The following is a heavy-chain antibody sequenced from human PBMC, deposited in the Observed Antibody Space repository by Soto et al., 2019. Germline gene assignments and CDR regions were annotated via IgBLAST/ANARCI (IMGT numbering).Heavy chain of an antibody. D-gene: IGHD6-6*01. Sequence: SETLSLTCTFSVVSISSGGYYWSWIRQHPGKGLEWIGYIYYSGSTYYNPSLKSRVTISVDTSKNQFSLKLSSVTAADTAVYYCARATYSSSTPYYFEYWGQGTLVTVSS. J-gene: IGHJ4*02. CDR2: IYYSGST. V-gene: IGHV4-31*03. CDR3: ARATYSSSTPYYFEY. CDR1: VVSISSGGYY.